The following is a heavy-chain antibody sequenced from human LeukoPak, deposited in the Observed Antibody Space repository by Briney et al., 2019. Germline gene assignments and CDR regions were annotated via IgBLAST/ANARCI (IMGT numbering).Heavy chain of an antibody. CDR3: ARDDGSGWAFDY. D-gene: IGHD6-19*01. CDR1: GFTLSSNY. CDR2: IYSGGST. Sequence: GGALRLSCAASGFTLSSNYMSWVRPAPGEGVGWVSVIYSGGSTYYADSVKGRFTISRDNSKNTLYLQMNSLRAEDTAVFYCARDDGSGWAFDYWGQGTLVTVSS. J-gene: IGHJ4*02. V-gene: IGHV3-53*01.